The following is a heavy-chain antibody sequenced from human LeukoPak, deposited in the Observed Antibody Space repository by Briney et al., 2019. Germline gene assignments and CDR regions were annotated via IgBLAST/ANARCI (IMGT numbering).Heavy chain of an antibody. J-gene: IGHJ4*02. Sequence: TGGSLRLSCAASGFTFSSYDMHWVRQATGKGLEWVSGIGSTGDTYYPGSVKCRFTISRENAKNSLYLQMSSLRAGDTAVYYCARGMGATAQSLFDQWGQGTLVTVSS. CDR1: GFTFSSYD. V-gene: IGHV3-13*04. CDR3: ARGMGATAQSLFDQ. CDR2: IGSTGDT. D-gene: IGHD1-26*01.